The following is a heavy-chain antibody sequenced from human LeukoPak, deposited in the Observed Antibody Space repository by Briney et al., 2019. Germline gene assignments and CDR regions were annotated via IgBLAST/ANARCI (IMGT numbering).Heavy chain of an antibody. CDR1: GGSFSGYY. D-gene: IGHD3-10*01. CDR2: INHSGST. Sequence: SETLSLTCAVYGGSFSGYYWSWIRQPPGKGLEWIGEINHSGSTNYNPSLKSRVTISVDTSKNQFSLKLSSVTAADTAVYYCATAGVRGVISYYGMDVWGQGTTVTVSS. J-gene: IGHJ6*02. V-gene: IGHV4-34*01. CDR3: ATAGVRGVISYYGMDV.